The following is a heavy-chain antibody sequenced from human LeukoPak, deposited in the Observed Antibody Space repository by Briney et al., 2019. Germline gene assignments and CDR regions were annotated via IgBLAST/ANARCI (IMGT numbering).Heavy chain of an antibody. D-gene: IGHD6-13*01. CDR1: GGSISSYY. V-gene: IGHV4-59*01. J-gene: IGHJ4*02. Sequence: PSETLSLTCTVSGGSISSYYWSWIRQPPGKGLEWIGYIYYSGSTNYNPPLKSRVTISVDTSKNQFSLKLSSMTAADTAVYYCARSPGGSPDYWGQGTLVTVSS. CDR2: IYYSGST. CDR3: ARSPGGSPDY.